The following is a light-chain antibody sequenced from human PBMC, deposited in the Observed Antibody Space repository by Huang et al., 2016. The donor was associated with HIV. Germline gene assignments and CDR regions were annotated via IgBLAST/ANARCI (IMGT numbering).Light chain of an antibody. CDR2: GAS. CDR1: QRVSSSY. J-gene: IGKJ5*01. Sequence: EIVLTQSPGTLSLSPGERATLSCRASQRVSSSYLAWYQQKPGQAPRLLVYGASTRATGSPARFSGSGSGTDFALTISRLEPEDFAVYYCQQYGDSPITFGQGTRLEIK. V-gene: IGKV3-20*01. CDR3: QQYGDSPIT.